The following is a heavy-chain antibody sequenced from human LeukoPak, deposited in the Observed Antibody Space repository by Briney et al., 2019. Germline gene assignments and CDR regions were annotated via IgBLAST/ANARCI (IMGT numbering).Heavy chain of an antibody. J-gene: IGHJ4*02. CDR1: GYTSTHYA. D-gene: IGHD3-22*01. Sequence: ASVKDSCKASGYTSTHYAMNWVRQAPGQGLEWMGWINTNTGNPTYAQGFTGRFVFSLDTSVSTAYLQISSLKAEDTAVYYCVTRDGVSSGFFNLDYWGQGTLVTVSS. CDR3: VTRDGVSSGFFNLDY. CDR2: INTNTGNP. V-gene: IGHV7-4-1*02.